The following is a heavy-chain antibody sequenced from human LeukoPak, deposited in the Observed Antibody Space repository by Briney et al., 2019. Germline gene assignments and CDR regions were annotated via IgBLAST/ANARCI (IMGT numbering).Heavy chain of an antibody. J-gene: IGHJ4*02. Sequence: PGGSLRLSCAASGFTFDDYAMHWVRQAPGKGLEWVSGISWNSGSIGYADSVKGRFTISRDNAKNSLYLQMNSLRAEDTALYYCAKAEPRAGYARIAYYFDYWGQGTLVTVSS. V-gene: IGHV3-9*01. CDR2: ISWNSGSI. CDR3: AKAEPRAGYARIAYYFDY. D-gene: IGHD5-12*01. CDR1: GFTFDDYA.